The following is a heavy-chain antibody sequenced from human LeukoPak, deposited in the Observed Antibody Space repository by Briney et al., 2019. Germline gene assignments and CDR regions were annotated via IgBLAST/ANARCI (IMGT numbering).Heavy chain of an antibody. CDR1: GFTVSSNY. Sequence: PGGSLRLSCAASGFTVSSNYTSWVRQAPGKGLEWVSVIYSGGSTYYADSVKGRFTISRDNSKNTLYLQMNSLRAEDTAVYYCARDEPMLVDCNQVDDALDIWGPGTIVTVSS. V-gene: IGHV3-66*02. CDR2: IYSGGST. D-gene: IGHD6-6*01. CDR3: ARDEPMLVDCNQVDDALDI. J-gene: IGHJ3*02.